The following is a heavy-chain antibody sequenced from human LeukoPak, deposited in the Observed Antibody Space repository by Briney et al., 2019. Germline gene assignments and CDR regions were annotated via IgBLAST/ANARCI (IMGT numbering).Heavy chain of an antibody. J-gene: IGHJ5*02. Sequence: SETLSLTCAVSGGSISSGGYSWSWIRQPPGKGLEWIGYIYHNGSTYYNPSLKNRVTISVDRSKNQFSLKLSSVTAADTAVYYCAREGPWFDPWGQGTLVTVSS. CDR2: IYHNGST. CDR1: GGSISSGGYS. CDR3: AREGPWFDP. V-gene: IGHV4-30-2*01.